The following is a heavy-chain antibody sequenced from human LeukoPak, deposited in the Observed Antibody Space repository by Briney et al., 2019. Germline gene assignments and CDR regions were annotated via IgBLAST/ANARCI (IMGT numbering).Heavy chain of an antibody. D-gene: IGHD3-3*01. CDR2: IYYSGST. CDR1: GGSISSSSYY. Sequence: SETLSLTCTVSGGSISSSSYYWGWIRQPPGKGLEWIGSIYYSGSTYYNPSLKSRVTISVDTSKNQFSLKLSSVTAADTAVYYCARHGYDFWSGYSLFDPWGQGTLVTVSS. CDR3: ARHGYDFWSGYSLFDP. V-gene: IGHV4-39*01. J-gene: IGHJ5*02.